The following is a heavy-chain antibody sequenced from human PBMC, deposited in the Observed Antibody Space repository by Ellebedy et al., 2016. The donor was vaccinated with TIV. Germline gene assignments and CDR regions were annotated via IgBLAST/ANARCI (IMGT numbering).Heavy chain of an antibody. D-gene: IGHD6-19*01. CDR1: GGTFSSYA. V-gene: IGHV1-69*13. J-gene: IGHJ6*02. Sequence: ASVKVSCKASGGTFSSYAISWVRQAPGQGLEWMGGIIPIFGTANYAQKFQGRVTITADESTSTAYMELSSLRSEDTAVYYCARSAGSGGIAVAERRDYYGMDVWGQGTTVTVSS. CDR3: ARSAGSGGIAVAERRDYYGMDV. CDR2: IIPIFGTA.